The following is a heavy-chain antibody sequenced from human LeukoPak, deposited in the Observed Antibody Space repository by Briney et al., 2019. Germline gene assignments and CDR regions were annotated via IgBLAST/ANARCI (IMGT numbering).Heavy chain of an antibody. D-gene: IGHD5-18*01. V-gene: IGHV3-7*01. CDR3: ARDSTGYGYEEWS. CDR2: IKQDGSEN. Sequence: PGRSLRLSCVASGFTFSSYWMSWVRQAPGKGLEWVANIKQDGSENFYVDSVKGRFTISRDNAKNSLYLQMNSLRAEDTAVYYCARDSTGYGYEEWSWGQGTLVTVSS. CDR1: GFTFSSYW. J-gene: IGHJ5*02.